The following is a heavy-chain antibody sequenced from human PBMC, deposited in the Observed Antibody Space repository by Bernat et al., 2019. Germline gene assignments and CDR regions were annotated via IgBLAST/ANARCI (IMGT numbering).Heavy chain of an antibody. CDR2: IKSKTYGGTT. V-gene: IGHV3-15*01. J-gene: IGHJ4*02. D-gene: IGHD3-3*01. Sequence: TASGFTFSNAWMSCVLQSPGKGLECVGRIKSKTYGGTTDYAAPVKGRFTISRDDSKNTLYLQMNSMKTEVTAVYYCTKLNFYVFWSVYPDFDYWGQVTL. CDR3: TKLNFYVFWSVYPDFDY. CDR1: GFTFSNAW.